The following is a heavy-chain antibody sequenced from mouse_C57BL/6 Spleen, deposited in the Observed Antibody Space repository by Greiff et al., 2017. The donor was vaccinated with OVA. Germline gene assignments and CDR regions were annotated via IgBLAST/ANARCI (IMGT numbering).Heavy chain of an antibody. CDR2: IYPGNSDT. J-gene: IGHJ2*01. Sequence: EVKVVESGTVLARPGPSVKMSCKTSGYTFTSYWMHWVKQRPGQGLEWIGAIYPGNSDTSYNQKFKGKAKLTAVTSASTAYMELSSLTNEDSAVYYCTRPGGSSYDYFDYWGQGTTLTVSS. CDR1: GYTFTSYW. D-gene: IGHD1-1*01. V-gene: IGHV1-5*01. CDR3: TRPGGSSYDYFDY.